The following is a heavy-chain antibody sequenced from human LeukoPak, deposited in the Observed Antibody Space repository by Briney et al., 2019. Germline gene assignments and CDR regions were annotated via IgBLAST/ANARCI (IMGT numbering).Heavy chain of an antibody. CDR3: ATDPGEWEPI. J-gene: IGHJ3*02. V-gene: IGHV3-30*03. D-gene: IGHD1-26*01. Sequence: GGSLRLSCAASGFTFRSFGMHWVRQAPGKGLEWVAVISYDGSNIEYADSVKGRYTISRDDSKNTLYLQMNSLKIEDTAVYYCATDPGEWEPIWGQGTMVTVSS. CDR2: ISYDGSNI. CDR1: GFTFRSFG.